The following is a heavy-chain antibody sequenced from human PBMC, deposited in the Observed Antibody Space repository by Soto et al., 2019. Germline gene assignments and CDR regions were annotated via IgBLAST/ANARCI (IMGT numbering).Heavy chain of an antibody. J-gene: IGHJ4*02. CDR1: GFTFRGYA. CDR3: AKALEFYHLHFDY. CDR2: ISGSGGST. V-gene: IGHV3-23*01. Sequence: LSLTCAASGFTFRGYAMSWGPQAPGKGRWWVWAISGSGGSTYNADTVKSRFTISRYNSKNTLYLQMNSPRAEDTAVYSCAKALEFYHLHFDYWGQGTLVTVSS.